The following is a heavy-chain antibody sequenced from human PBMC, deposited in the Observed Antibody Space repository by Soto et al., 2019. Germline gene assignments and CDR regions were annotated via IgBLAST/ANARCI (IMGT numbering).Heavy chain of an antibody. D-gene: IGHD2-21*01. CDR3: ARVVADYYFDY. J-gene: IGHJ4*02. V-gene: IGHV4-31*03. CDR2: IYYNGNT. Sequence: SETLSLTCTVSGGSISSGDYYWSWIRQLPGKDLEWIAYIYYNGNTYYTPSLKSRATISLDTSRNQFFLNLNSVTAADTAVYYCARVVADYYFDYWGQGTLVTVSS. CDR1: GGSISSGDYY.